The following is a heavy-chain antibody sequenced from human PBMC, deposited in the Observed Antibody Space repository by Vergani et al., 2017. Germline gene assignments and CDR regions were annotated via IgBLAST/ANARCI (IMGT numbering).Heavy chain of an antibody. Sequence: QVQLQESGPGLVKASQTLSLTCSVSGAYVGSGGYYWSWVRQRPGMGLDWIGYIYYSGTTYYNPSLESRLTISLDTSENHLSLKLTSVTAADTAVYYCARDFSHLSSVHPDPWGQGTLVTVSS. CDR2: IYYSGTT. J-gene: IGHJ5*02. D-gene: IGHD1-1*01. CDR3: ARDFSHLSSVHPDP. V-gene: IGHV4-31*03. CDR1: GAYVGSGGYY.